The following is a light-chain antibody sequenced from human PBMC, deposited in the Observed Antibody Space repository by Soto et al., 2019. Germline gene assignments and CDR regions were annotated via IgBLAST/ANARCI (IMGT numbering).Light chain of an antibody. CDR1: QSFTSRY. CDR3: QQYVSSLT. V-gene: IGKV3-20*01. Sequence: EIVLTRSPGTLSLSPGERATLSCRASQSFTSRYLAWYQQKPGLAPRLLIYGASSRATGIPDRFSGSGSGTDFTLTISRLEPEDFAVYYCQQYVSSLTFGGGTKVEIK. J-gene: IGKJ4*01. CDR2: GAS.